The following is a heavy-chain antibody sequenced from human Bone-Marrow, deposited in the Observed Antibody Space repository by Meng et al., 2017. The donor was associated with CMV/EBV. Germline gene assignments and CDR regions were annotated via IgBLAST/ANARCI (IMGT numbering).Heavy chain of an antibody. CDR1: GGSISGYY. V-gene: IGHV4-59*01. CDR3: ARGGDYYDSSGYSHFDY. Sequence: SETLSLTCTVSGGSISGYYWSWIRQPPGKGLEWIGYIYYSGSTNYNPSLKSRVTISVDTSKNQFSLKLSSVTAADTAVYYCARGGDYYDSSGYSHFDYWGQGTLVTVSS. J-gene: IGHJ4*02. D-gene: IGHD3-22*01. CDR2: IYYSGST.